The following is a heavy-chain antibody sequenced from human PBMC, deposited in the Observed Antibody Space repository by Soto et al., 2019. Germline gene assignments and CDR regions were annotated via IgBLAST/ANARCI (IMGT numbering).Heavy chain of an antibody. V-gene: IGHV3-33*01. CDR2: IGDDGSNK. Sequence: PGGSLRLSCAASGFTFSSYGVHWVRQAPGKGLEWVAVIGDDGSNKYYADSVKGRFTISRDNSKNTLYLHMNSLRAEDTAESYCARDVLWVGELPGNYGMDGLCRGSTVT. D-gene: IGHD3-10*01. J-gene: IGHJ6*04. CDR3: ARDVLWVGELPGNYGMDG. CDR1: GFTFSSYG.